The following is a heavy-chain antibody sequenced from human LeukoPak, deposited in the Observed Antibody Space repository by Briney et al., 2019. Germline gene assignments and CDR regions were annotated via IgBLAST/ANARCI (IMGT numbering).Heavy chain of an antibody. D-gene: IGHD6-13*01. CDR1: GGSISTYY. V-gene: IGHV4-59*01. J-gene: IGHJ6*02. CDR2: IHYSGST. CDR3: ARVFRTAAGSYFYYYGMDV. Sequence: SETLSLTCTVSGGSISTYYWSWIRQPPGKGLEWIAYIHYSGSTNYNPSLKSRVTISVDTSKNQFSLKLSSVTAADTAVYYCARVFRTAAGSYFYYYGMDVWGQGTTVTVSS.